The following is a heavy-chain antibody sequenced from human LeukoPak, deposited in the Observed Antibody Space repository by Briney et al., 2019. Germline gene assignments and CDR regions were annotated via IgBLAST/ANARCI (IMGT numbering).Heavy chain of an antibody. CDR2: ISWNSGSI. J-gene: IGHJ4*02. V-gene: IGHV3-9*01. CDR3: AKDIGGYCSGGSCYG. D-gene: IGHD2-15*01. Sequence: GGSLRLSCAASGFTFDDYAMHWVRQAPGKGLEWVSGISWNSGSIGYADSVKGRFTISRDNAKNSLYLQMNSLRAEDTALYYCAKDIGGYCSGGSCYGWGQGTLVTVSS. CDR1: GFTFDDYA.